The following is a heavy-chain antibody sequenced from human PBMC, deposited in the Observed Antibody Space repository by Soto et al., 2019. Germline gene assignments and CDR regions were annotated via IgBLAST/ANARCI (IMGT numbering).Heavy chain of an antibody. CDR2: KKQDGSKE. CDR1: GFSISRYW. D-gene: IGHD5-18*01. Sequence: GGSLRLSCAASGFSISRYWMSWVRQAPGKGLEWVADKKQDGSKEYYVDSVKGRFTVSRDNAKNSVYLQLTSLRVEDTALYYCARGGFSYGTGIEHWGQGALVTVSS. V-gene: IGHV3-7*01. J-gene: IGHJ5*02. CDR3: ARGGFSYGTGIEH.